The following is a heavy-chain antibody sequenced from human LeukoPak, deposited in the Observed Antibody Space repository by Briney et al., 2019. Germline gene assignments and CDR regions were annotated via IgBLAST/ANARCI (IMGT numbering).Heavy chain of an antibody. V-gene: IGHV4-34*12. CDR2: IVHSGNT. Sequence: SETLSLTCAVYGGSFSGYYWSWIRQPPGKGLEWIGEIVHSGNTKYNPSLKSRVTISVDTSKNQFSLNLTSVTAADTAVYYCARLYYDSRGYYWFDRWGQGTLVTVSS. D-gene: IGHD3-22*01. CDR1: GGSFSGYY. CDR3: ARLYYDSRGYYWFDR. J-gene: IGHJ5*02.